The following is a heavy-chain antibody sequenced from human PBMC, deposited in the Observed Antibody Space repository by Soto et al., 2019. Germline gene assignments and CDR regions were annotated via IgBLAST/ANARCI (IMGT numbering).Heavy chain of an antibody. Sequence: SETLSLTCTVSGGSISSSSYYWGWIRQPPGKGLEWIGSIYYSGSTYYNPSLKSRVTISVDTSKNQFSLKLSSVTAADTAVYYCASPIGYCSSTSCYPVQIDYWGQGTLVTVPQ. D-gene: IGHD2-2*01. CDR2: IYYSGST. J-gene: IGHJ4*02. V-gene: IGHV4-39*01. CDR1: GGSISSSSYY. CDR3: ASPIGYCSSTSCYPVQIDY.